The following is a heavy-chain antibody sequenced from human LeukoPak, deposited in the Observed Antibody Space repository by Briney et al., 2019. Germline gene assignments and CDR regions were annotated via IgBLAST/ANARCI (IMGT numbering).Heavy chain of an antibody. J-gene: IGHJ4*02. V-gene: IGHV3-48*01. D-gene: IGHD3-22*01. CDR1: GFTFSSYS. CDR3: ARGRWTHDSSVYLTLTFDY. CDR2: ISSSSSNI. Sequence: GGSLRLSCAASGFTFSSYSMYWVRQAPGEGLEWVSYISSSSSNIYYADSVKGRFTISRDNAQNSLYLQMNSLRAEDTAVYYCARGRWTHDSSVYLTLTFDYWGQGILVTVSS.